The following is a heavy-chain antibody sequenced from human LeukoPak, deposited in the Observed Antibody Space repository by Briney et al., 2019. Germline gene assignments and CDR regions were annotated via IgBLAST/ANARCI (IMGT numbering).Heavy chain of an antibody. Sequence: GGSLRLSCEASGFSFSTFTMDWVRQAPGKGLEWVSSISSSSSYIYYADSVKGRFTISRDNAKNSLFLQMNSLRAEDTAVYYCARGLGWLHSWGQGTLVTVSS. CDR2: ISSSSSYI. V-gene: IGHV3-21*01. J-gene: IGHJ5*02. CDR1: GFSFSTFT. D-gene: IGHD3/OR15-3a*01. CDR3: ARGLGWLHS.